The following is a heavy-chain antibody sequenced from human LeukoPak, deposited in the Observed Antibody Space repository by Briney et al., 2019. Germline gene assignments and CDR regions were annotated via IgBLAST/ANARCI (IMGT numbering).Heavy chain of an antibody. D-gene: IGHD2-8*01. CDR1: GFTFSSYG. Sequence: GGSLRLSCAASGFTFSSYGMHWVRQAPGKGLEWVAVIWYDGSNKYYADSVKGRFTISRDNSKNTLYLQMNSLRAEDTAVYYCARYCTSGVCPYYYYYGMDVWGQGTTVTVSS. J-gene: IGHJ6*02. CDR2: IWYDGSNK. CDR3: ARYCTSGVCPYYYYYGMDV. V-gene: IGHV3-33*01.